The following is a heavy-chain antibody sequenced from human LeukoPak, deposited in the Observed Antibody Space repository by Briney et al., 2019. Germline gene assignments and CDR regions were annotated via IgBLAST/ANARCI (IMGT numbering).Heavy chain of an antibody. D-gene: IGHD3-10*01. Sequence: SETLSLTCTVSGYSISSGYYWGWIRQPPGKGLEWIGSIYDSGSTYYNPSLKGRVTISEDTSKNQFSLKLSSVTAADTAVYYCARAYAFVGVDYWGQGTLVTVSS. CDR2: IYDSGST. CDR1: GYSISSGYY. V-gene: IGHV4-38-2*02. J-gene: IGHJ4*02. CDR3: ARAYAFVGVDY.